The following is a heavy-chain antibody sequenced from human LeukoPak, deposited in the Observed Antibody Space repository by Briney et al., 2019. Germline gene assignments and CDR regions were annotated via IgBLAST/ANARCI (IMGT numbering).Heavy chain of an antibody. CDR1: GYTFTGYY. V-gene: IGHV1-2*02. CDR2: INPNSGGT. J-gene: IGHJ4*02. Sequence: GASVEVSRKASGYTFTGYYMHWVRQAPGQGLEWMGWINPNSGGTNYAQKFQGRVTMTRDTSISTAYMELSRLRSDDTAVYYCARGSNYYDSSGYYSDYWGQGTLVTVSS. D-gene: IGHD3-22*01. CDR3: ARGSNYYDSSGYYSDY.